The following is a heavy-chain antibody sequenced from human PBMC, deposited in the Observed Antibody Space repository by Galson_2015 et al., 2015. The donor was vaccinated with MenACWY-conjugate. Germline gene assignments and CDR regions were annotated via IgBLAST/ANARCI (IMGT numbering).Heavy chain of an antibody. J-gene: IGHJ4*02. CDR2: IYYSGST. CDR1: GGSISSYY. Sequence: ETLSLTCTVSGGSISSYYWSWVRQPPGKGLEWIGYIYYSGSTNYNPSLKSRVTISVDTSKNQFSLKLSSVTAADTAVYYCARGAVISWYYFDYWGQGTLVTVSS. V-gene: IGHV4-59*01. D-gene: IGHD3-22*01. CDR3: ARGAVISWYYFDY.